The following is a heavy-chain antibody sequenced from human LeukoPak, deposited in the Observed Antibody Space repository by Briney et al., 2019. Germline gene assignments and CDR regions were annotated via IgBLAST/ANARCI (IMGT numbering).Heavy chain of an antibody. D-gene: IGHD3-3*01. Sequence: GGSLRLSCTASGFTFGDYAMSWVRQAPGKGLECVGFIRSKAYGGTTEYAASVKGRFTISRDDSKSIAYLQMNSLKTEDTAVYYCTSFDTYYDFWSGYYAVDYWGQGTLVTVSS. J-gene: IGHJ4*02. V-gene: IGHV3-49*04. CDR3: TSFDTYYDFWSGYYAVDY. CDR2: IRSKAYGGTT. CDR1: GFTFGDYA.